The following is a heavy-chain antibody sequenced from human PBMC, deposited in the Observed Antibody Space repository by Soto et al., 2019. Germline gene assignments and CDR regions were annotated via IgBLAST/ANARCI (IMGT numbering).Heavy chain of an antibody. V-gene: IGHV4-59*08. CDR1: GGSISSYY. D-gene: IGHD6-6*01. Sequence: QVQLQESGPGLVKPSETLSLTCTVSGGSISSYYWSWIRQPPGKGLEWIGYIYYSGSTNYNPSLKSRVTISVDTSKNQFSLKLSSVTAADTAVYYCARLSWSSSSVYYYYYMDVWGKGTTVTVSS. CDR2: IYYSGST. CDR3: ARLSWSSSSVYYYYYMDV. J-gene: IGHJ6*03.